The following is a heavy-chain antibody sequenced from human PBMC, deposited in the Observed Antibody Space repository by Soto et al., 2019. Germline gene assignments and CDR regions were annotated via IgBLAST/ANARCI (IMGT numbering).Heavy chain of an antibody. V-gene: IGHV3-23*01. CDR1: GFTFSSYA. CDR3: AKDSGYSSSWYFPVSSGMDV. J-gene: IGHJ6*02. CDR2: ISGSGGST. D-gene: IGHD6-13*01. Sequence: GGSLRLSCAASGFTFSSYAMSWVRQAPGKGLEWVSAISGSGGSTYYADSVKGRFTIYRDNSKNTLYLKMNSLRAEDTAVYYCAKDSGYSSSWYFPVSSGMDVWGQGTTVTVSS.